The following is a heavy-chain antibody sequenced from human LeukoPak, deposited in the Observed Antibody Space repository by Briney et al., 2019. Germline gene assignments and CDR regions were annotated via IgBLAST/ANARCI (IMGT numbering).Heavy chain of an antibody. CDR2: ISGSGGST. J-gene: IGHJ5*02. D-gene: IGHD6-13*01. CDR3: AKDHSQAKYSITWKFDP. Sequence: GSLRLSCTASGFDFSSYAMTWVRQAPGKGLEWVSVISGSGGSTYHADSVKGRFTISRDNSKNTLYLQMNSLRAEDTALYYCAKDHSQAKYSITWKFDPWGQGTLVTVSS. CDR1: GFDFSSYA. V-gene: IGHV3-23*01.